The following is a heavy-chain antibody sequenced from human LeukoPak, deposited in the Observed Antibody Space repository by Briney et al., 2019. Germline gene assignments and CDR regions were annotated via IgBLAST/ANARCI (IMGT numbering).Heavy chain of an antibody. CDR2: IYHNGIT. J-gene: IGHJ4*02. D-gene: IGHD3-10*01. V-gene: IGHV4-59*01. CDR3: ASLDYYGSGRSDY. Sequence: SETLSLTCTVSGDSISSFYWSWIRQPPGKGLEWIGYIYHNGITNYNPFLKSRVTISVDTSKNQFSLKLSSVTAADTAVYYCASLDYYGSGRSDYWGQGTLVTVSS. CDR1: GDSISSFY.